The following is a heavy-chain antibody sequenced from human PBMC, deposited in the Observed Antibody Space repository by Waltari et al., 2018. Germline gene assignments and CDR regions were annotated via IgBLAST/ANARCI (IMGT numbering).Heavy chain of an antibody. CDR2: IYHSGST. CDR1: GYPISSGSD. CDR3: ARLDGSGSYYNFDY. J-gene: IGHJ4*02. Sequence: VQLQESGPGLVKPSETLSRPCAVSGYPISSGSDWCSIRQPPGKGLEWIGSIYHSGSTYYNPSLKSRVTISVDTSKNHFSLKLSSVTAADTAVYYCARLDGSGSYYNFDYWGQGTLVTVSS. D-gene: IGHD3-10*01. V-gene: IGHV4-38-2*01.